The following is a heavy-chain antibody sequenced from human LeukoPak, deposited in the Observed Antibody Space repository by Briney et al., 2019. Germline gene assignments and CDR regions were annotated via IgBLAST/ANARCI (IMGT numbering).Heavy chain of an antibody. V-gene: IGHV4-39*07. CDR2: IYYSGST. CDR1: GGSISSSSYY. J-gene: IGHJ3*02. Sequence: PSETLSLTCTVSGGSISSSSYYWGWIRQPPGKGLEWIGSIYYSGSTYYNPSLKSRVTISVDTSKNQFSLKLSSVTAADTAVYYCARENYVWGSYRRHDAFDIWGQGTMVTVSS. D-gene: IGHD3-16*02. CDR3: ARENYVWGSYRRHDAFDI.